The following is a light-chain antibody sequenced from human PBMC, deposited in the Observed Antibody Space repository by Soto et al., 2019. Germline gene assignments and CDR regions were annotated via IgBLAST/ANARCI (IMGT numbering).Light chain of an antibody. J-gene: IGLJ2*01. V-gene: IGLV1-40*01. CDR3: QSYDSSHVGV. Sequence: QSALTQPPSVSGAPGQRVTISCTGSSSNIGAGYDVHWYQQLPGTAPKLLIYGNSNRPSGVPDRFSGSKSGTSASLAITGLQAEDEADYYCQSYDSSHVGVFGGGTKLTVL. CDR1: SSNIGAGYD. CDR2: GNS.